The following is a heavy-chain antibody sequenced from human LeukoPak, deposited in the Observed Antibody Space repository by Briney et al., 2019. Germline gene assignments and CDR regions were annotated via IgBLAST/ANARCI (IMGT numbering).Heavy chain of an antibody. CDR1: GFTFSDYY. J-gene: IGHJ4*02. CDR3: AKASRGSSCNFDY. D-gene: IGHD6-13*01. Sequence: GGSLRLSCAASGFTFSDYYMSWIRQAPGKGLEWVSYISSSGSTIYYADSVKGRFTISRDNAKNSLYLQMNSLRAEDTALYYCAKASRGSSCNFDYWGQGTLVTVSS. CDR2: ISSSGSTI. V-gene: IGHV3-11*01.